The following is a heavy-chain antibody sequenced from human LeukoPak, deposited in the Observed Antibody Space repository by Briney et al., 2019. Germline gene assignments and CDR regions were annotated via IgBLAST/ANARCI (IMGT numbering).Heavy chain of an antibody. J-gene: IGHJ3*02. CDR3: ARDLLRFLDSDAFDI. CDR1: GFTFSSYW. CDR2: IKQDGSEK. V-gene: IGHV3-7*01. D-gene: IGHD3-3*01. Sequence: GGSLRLSCAASGFTFSSYWMCWVRQAPGKGLEWVANIKQDGSEKYYVDSVKGRFTISRDNAKNSLYLQMNSLRAEDTAVYYCARDLLRFLDSDAFDIWGQGTMVTVSS.